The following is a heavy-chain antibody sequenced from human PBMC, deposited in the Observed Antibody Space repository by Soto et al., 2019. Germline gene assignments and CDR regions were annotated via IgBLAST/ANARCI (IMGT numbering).Heavy chain of an antibody. V-gene: IGHV1-8*01. Sequence: QVQLVQSGAEVKKPGASVKVSCKASGYTFTSYDINWVRQATGQGLEWMGWMNPNSGNTGYAQKFQGRVTMTRNTSIRTADVELRSLRSEDTAVYYCASGRGHSSGWYGDYWGQGTLVTVSS. J-gene: IGHJ4*02. CDR2: MNPNSGNT. D-gene: IGHD6-19*01. CDR3: ASGRGHSSGWYGDY. CDR1: GYTFTSYD.